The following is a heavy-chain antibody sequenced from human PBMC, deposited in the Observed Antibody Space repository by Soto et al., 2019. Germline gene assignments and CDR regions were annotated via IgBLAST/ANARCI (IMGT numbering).Heavy chain of an antibody. D-gene: IGHD5-12*01. CDR1: GFTFSSYS. CDR2: ISSSSSTI. V-gene: IGHV3-48*02. J-gene: IGHJ3*02. CDR3: ARDWRERWLQFTDASDI. Sequence: PGGSLRLSCAASGFTFSSYSMNWVRRAPWKGLEWVSYISSSSSTIYYADSVKGRFTISRNNAKNSLYLQMNSLRDEDTAVYYCARDWRERWLQFTDASDIWGQGTMVTVSS.